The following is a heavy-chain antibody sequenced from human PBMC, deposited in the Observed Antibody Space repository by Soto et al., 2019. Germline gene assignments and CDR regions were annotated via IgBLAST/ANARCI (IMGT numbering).Heavy chain of an antibody. J-gene: IGHJ6*02. CDR1: GYTFTSYG. CDR3: ARDGHYDILTGYQPYGMDV. D-gene: IGHD3-9*01. Sequence: QVQLVQSGAEVKKPGASVKVSCKASGYTFTSYGISWVRQAPGQGLEWMGWISAYNGNTNYAQKHQGRVTMTTDTSTSTAYMELRSLRSDDTAVYYCARDGHYDILTGYQPYGMDVWGQGTTVTVSS. V-gene: IGHV1-18*01. CDR2: ISAYNGNT.